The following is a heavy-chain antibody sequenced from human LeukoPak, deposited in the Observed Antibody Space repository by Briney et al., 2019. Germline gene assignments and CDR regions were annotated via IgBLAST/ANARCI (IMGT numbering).Heavy chain of an antibody. Sequence: PSETLSLTCTVSGGSISANYWSWIRQSPGKGLEWIGYTYYTGSTSYNPSLKSRVSISVDTSKKHFSLILSSVTAADTAVYYCARARRDKNWSGYHTNYYYYGLDVWGQGTTVTVSS. D-gene: IGHD3-3*01. CDR2: TYYTGST. J-gene: IGHJ6*02. CDR1: GGSISANY. CDR3: ARARRDKNWSGYHTNYYYYGLDV. V-gene: IGHV4-59*01.